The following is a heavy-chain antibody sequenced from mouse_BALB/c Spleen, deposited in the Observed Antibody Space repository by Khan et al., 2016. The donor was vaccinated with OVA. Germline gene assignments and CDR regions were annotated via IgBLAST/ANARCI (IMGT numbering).Heavy chain of an antibody. J-gene: IGHJ1*01. CDR2: ISYDGSN. Sequence: EVQLQESGPGLVKPSQSLSLTCSVTGYSITSGDYWNWIRQFPGNKLEWMGYISYDGSNKYNPSLKNRISITRDTSTNQFFLQLNSVTNEDTATXYCARPHYGYDVYFDVWGAGTPVTVSS. CDR1: GYSITSGDY. CDR3: ARPHYGYDVYFDV. D-gene: IGHD2-2*01. V-gene: IGHV3-6*02.